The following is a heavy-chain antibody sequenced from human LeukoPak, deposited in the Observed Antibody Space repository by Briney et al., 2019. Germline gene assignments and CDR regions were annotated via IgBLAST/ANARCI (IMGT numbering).Heavy chain of an antibody. CDR1: GGSISNYY. D-gene: IGHD3-22*01. V-gene: IGHV4-59*01. CDR2: IYYSGST. CDR3: ARAHSSGRTFDY. Sequence: SETLSLTCTVSGGSISNYYWSWIRQPPGKGLEWIGYIYYSGSTNYNPSLKSRVTISVDTSRNQFSLKLSSVTAADTAVYYCARAHSSGRTFDYWGQGTLVTVSS. J-gene: IGHJ4*02.